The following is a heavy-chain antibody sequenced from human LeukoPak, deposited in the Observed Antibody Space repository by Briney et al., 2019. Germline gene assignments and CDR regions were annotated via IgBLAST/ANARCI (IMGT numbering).Heavy chain of an antibody. D-gene: IGHD6-6*01. V-gene: IGHV1-2*02. CDR2: INPNSGGT. Sequence: ASVKVSCKASGYTLTSYDINWVRQAPGQGLEWMGWINPNSGGTNYAQKFQGRVTMTRDTSISTAYMELGRLRSDDTDVYYCARSTYSSSFFDYWGQGTLVTVSS. J-gene: IGHJ4*02. CDR1: GYTLTSYD. CDR3: ARSTYSSSFFDY.